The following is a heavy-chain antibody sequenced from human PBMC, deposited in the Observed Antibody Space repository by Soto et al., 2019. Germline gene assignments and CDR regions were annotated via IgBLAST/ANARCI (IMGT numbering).Heavy chain of an antibody. CDR1: GGSISSYY. V-gene: IGHV4-59*01. CDR2: IYYSGST. CDR3: AIRDTTVTPTADCFDP. Sequence: SATLRLTWTVSGGSISSYYWSWIRQPPGKGLEWIGYIYYSGSTNYNPSLKSRVTISVDTSKNQFSLKLSSVTAADTAVYYCAIRDTTVTPTADCFDPWGKRNLVIVYS. J-gene: IGHJ5*02. D-gene: IGHD4-17*01.